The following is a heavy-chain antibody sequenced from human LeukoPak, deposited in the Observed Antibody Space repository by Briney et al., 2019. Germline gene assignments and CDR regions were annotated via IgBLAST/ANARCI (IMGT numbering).Heavy chain of an antibody. CDR1: GGSFSGYY. J-gene: IGHJ6*03. CDR3: ARDGGSYYPYFYYYYMDV. CDR2: INHSGST. V-gene: IGHV4-34*01. Sequence: SETLSLTCAVYGGSFSGYYWSWIRQPPGKGLEWIGEINHSGSTNYNPSLKSRVTISVDTSKNQSSLKLSSVTAADTAVYYCARDGGSYYPYFYYYYMDVWGKGTTVTVSS. D-gene: IGHD1-26*01.